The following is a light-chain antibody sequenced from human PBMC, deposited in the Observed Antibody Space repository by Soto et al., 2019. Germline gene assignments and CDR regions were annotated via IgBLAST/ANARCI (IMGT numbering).Light chain of an antibody. CDR1: SSDVGAYIY. CDR3: SSYTSGDSFY. V-gene: IGLV2-14*01. J-gene: IGLJ1*01. Sequence: QSALTQPASVSGSPGQSITLSCTGTSSDVGAYIYVSWYQQHPGKVPKLIIYNVSNRPSGVSNRFSGSKSGNTASLTISGLQAEDEADYYCSSYTSGDSFYFGTGTKVTVL. CDR2: NVS.